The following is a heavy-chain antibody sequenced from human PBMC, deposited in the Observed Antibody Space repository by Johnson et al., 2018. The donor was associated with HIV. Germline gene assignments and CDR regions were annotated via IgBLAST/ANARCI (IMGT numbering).Heavy chain of an antibody. Sequence: QVQLVESGGGVVQPGRSLRLSCAASGFTFSTYAMHWVRQAPGKGLEWVAVISYDGSNKYYGDSVKGRFTISRDNSKNTLYLQMNSLRAEDTAMYYCARDGTETGPDDAFDIWGQGTMVTVSS. CDR2: ISYDGSNK. CDR1: GFTFSTYA. V-gene: IGHV3-30-3*01. D-gene: IGHD3-9*01. J-gene: IGHJ3*02. CDR3: ARDGTETGPDDAFDI.